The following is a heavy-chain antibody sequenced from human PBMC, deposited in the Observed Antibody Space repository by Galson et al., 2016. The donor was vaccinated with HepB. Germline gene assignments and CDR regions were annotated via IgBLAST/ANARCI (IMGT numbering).Heavy chain of an antibody. CDR1: GFTFSNYA. Sequence: SLRLSCAASGFTFSNYAMSWVRQAPGKGLEWVSVISSYTGTTDYADSVKGRFTISRDNSKNTLFLQMNSLRAEDTAIYYCAKDGAIYGSCTSTGCSSYSDYGGQGPLVTVSA. CDR3: AKDGAIYGSCTSTGCSSYSDY. D-gene: IGHD2-2*01. CDR2: ISSYTGTT. J-gene: IGHJ4*02. V-gene: IGHV3-23*01.